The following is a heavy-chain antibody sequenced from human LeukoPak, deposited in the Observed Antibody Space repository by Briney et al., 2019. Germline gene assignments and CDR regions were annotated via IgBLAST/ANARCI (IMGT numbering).Heavy chain of an antibody. CDR2: ISSSSSYI. J-gene: IGHJ4*02. V-gene: IGHV3-21*01. D-gene: IGHD3-22*01. Sequence: MAGGSLRLSCAASGFTFSSYSMNWVRQAPGKGLEWVSSISSSSSYIYYADSVKGRFTISRDNDKNSLYLQMNSLRAEDTAVYYCASPLTPYYYDSQYDYWGQGTLVTVSS. CDR3: ASPLTPYYYDSQYDY. CDR1: GFTFSSYS.